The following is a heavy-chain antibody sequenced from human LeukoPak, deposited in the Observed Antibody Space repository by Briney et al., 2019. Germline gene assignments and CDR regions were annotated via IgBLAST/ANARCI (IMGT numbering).Heavy chain of an antibody. CDR1: GGSISSGDYY. J-gene: IGHJ3*02. Sequence: SQTLSLTCTVSGGSISSGDYYWSWIRQPPGKGLEWIGYIYYSGSTYYNPSLKSRVTISVDTSKNQFSLKLSSVTAADTAVYYRARDSNQWLGFISAFDIWGQGTMVTVSS. D-gene: IGHD6-19*01. CDR2: IYYSGST. V-gene: IGHV4-30-4*01. CDR3: ARDSNQWLGFISAFDI.